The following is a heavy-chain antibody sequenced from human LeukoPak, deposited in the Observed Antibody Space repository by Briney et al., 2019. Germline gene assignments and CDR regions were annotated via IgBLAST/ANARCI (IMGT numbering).Heavy chain of an antibody. CDR3: AREFRLRFDP. CDR2: ISPTGNT. Sequence: SETLSLTCTVSGDSISRTSSGTYYWTWIRRPAGKGLEWIGRISPTGNTNYNPSLKSRLTISMDTSKNQFSLNLSSVTAADTAVYYCAREFRLRFDPWGQGTLVTVSS. CDR1: GDSISRTSSGTYY. V-gene: IGHV4-61*02. D-gene: IGHD3-3*01. J-gene: IGHJ5*02.